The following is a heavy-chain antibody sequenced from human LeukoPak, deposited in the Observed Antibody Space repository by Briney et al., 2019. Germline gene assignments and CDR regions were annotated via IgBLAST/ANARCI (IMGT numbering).Heavy chain of an antibody. J-gene: IGHJ5*02. Sequence: SQTLSLTCAISGDIVSSNSVTWDWIRQSPSRGLEWLGRTYYRSTWYNDYAVSVRGRITVNPDTSKSQFSLHLSSVTPEDTAVYYCARRLTQYDCFDPWGQGILVTVSS. CDR2: TYYRSTWYN. D-gene: IGHD2-2*01. V-gene: IGHV6-1*01. CDR1: GDIVSSNSVT. CDR3: ARRLTQYDCFDP.